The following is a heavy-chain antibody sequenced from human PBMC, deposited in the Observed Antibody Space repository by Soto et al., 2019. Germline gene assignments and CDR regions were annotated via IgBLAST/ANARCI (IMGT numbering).Heavy chain of an antibody. J-gene: IGHJ4*02. CDR3: ARLGRITMVRDDY. D-gene: IGHD3-10*01. Sequence: ESLKISCKGSGYSFTSYGISWVRQMPGKGLEWMGRIDPSDSYTNYSPSFQGHVTISADKSISTAYLQWSSLKASDTAMYYCARLGRITMVRDDYWGQGTLVTVSS. V-gene: IGHV5-10-1*01. CDR1: GYSFTSYG. CDR2: IDPSDSYT.